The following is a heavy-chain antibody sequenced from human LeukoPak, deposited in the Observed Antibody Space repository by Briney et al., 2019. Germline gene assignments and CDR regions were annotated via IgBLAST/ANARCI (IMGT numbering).Heavy chain of an antibody. Sequence: ASVNVSCKSSGYTFTDYYIHWVRQAPGQGLEWMGWISPNSGATNSAQKFQGRVTMTRDTSISTAYMELSRLRSDGTAVYYCARLSPTTLGAFDIWGQRTIGTVSS. CDR2: ISPNSGAT. D-gene: IGHD1-26*01. CDR3: ARLSPTTLGAFDI. J-gene: IGHJ3*02. V-gene: IGHV1-2*02. CDR1: GYTFTDYY.